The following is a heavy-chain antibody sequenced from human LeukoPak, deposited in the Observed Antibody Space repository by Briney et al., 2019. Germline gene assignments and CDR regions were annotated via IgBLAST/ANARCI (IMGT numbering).Heavy chain of an antibody. CDR3: ARVAVTGSYPLDY. Sequence: SETLSLTCTVSGGSISSSLYHWGWIRQSPGKNLEWLGSIYYTGTTHYNPSLKSRVTISVDTSKNQFSLNLSSVTAADTAVYYCARVAVTGSYPLDYWGQGTLVTVSS. V-gene: IGHV4-39*01. CDR2: IYYTGTT. J-gene: IGHJ4*02. D-gene: IGHD3-10*01. CDR1: GGSISSSLYH.